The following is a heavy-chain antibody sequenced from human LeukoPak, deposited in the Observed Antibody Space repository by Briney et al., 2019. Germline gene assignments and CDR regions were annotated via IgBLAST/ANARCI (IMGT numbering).Heavy chain of an antibody. J-gene: IGHJ5*02. D-gene: IGHD6-13*01. CDR2: INHSGST. CDR1: GGSFSGYY. V-gene: IGHV4-34*01. Sequence: SETLSLTCAVYGGSFSGYYWSWIRQPPGKGLEWIGEINHSGSTNYNPSLKSRVTISVDTSKNQFSLKLSSVTAADTAVYYCARGRIYSSGWYGVAPAVWFDPWGQGTLVTVSS. CDR3: ARGRIYSSGWYGVAPAVWFDP.